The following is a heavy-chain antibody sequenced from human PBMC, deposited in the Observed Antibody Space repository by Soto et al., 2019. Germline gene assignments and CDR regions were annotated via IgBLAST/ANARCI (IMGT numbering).Heavy chain of an antibody. J-gene: IGHJ6*02. CDR3: AKGRWEGYGMDV. CDR2: ISASGGST. CDR1: GFTFSSYA. D-gene: IGHD1-26*01. Sequence: EVQLLESGGGLVQPGGSLRLSCAASGFTFSSYAMSWVRQAPGKGLEWVSTISASGGSTYYADSVKGRFTTSRDTSKNTLYLQMTSLRAEDTAVCYCAKGRWEGYGMDVWGQGTTVTVSS. V-gene: IGHV3-23*01.